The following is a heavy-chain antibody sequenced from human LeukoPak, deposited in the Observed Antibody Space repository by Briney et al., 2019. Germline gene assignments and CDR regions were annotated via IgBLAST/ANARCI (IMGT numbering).Heavy chain of an antibody. V-gene: IGHV4-59*01. CDR1: GGSISNYY. CDR3: ARVGGTNYYYYGMDV. D-gene: IGHD1-26*01. Sequence: ASETLSLTCTVSGGSISNYYWSWIRQPPGKGLEWIGYIYYSGSTNYNPSLKSRVTISADTSKNQFSLKLSSVTAADTAVYYCARVGGTNYYYYGMDVWGQGTTVTVSS. J-gene: IGHJ6*02. CDR2: IYYSGST.